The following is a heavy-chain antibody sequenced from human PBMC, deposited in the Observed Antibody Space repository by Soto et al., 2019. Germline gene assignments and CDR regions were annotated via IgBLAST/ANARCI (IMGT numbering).Heavy chain of an antibody. Sequence: GGSLRLSCAASGFTFSSYWMSWVRQAPGKGQEWVANIKQDGSEKYYVDSVKGRFTISRDNAKNSLYLQMNSLRAEDTAVYYCAREGFLEWLFPYYYYYYMDVWGKGTTVTVSS. CDR2: IKQDGSEK. D-gene: IGHD3-3*01. CDR1: GFTFSSYW. CDR3: AREGFLEWLFPYYYYYYMDV. J-gene: IGHJ6*03. V-gene: IGHV3-7*01.